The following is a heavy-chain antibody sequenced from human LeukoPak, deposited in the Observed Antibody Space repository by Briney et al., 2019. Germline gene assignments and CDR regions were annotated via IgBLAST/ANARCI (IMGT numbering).Heavy chain of an antibody. J-gene: IGHJ6*02. CDR1: GATISGHH. Sequence: SETLSLTCTVSGATISGHHWTWIRQPPGKGLGWIGYIYYTGSTNYSPSLKSRVTISVDTSKNQFSLKLSSVTAADTAVYYCARADGAVAAYYGIDVWGQGTTVTVSS. CDR2: IYYTGST. CDR3: ARADGAVAAYYGIDV. D-gene: IGHD6-19*01. V-gene: IGHV4-59*11.